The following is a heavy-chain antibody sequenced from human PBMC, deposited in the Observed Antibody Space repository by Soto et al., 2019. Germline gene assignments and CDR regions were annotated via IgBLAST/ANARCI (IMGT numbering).Heavy chain of an antibody. CDR1: GFSLSTSGVG. D-gene: IGHD1-26*01. CDR3: AHTPVGVTFFDY. CDR2: IYWDDDK. Sequence: QITLKESGPTLVKPTQTLTQTSTFSGFSLSTSGVGVGWIHQPPGKALEWLALIYWDDDKRYSPSLRSRLTITKDTSKNQVLLTMTNMDPVDTATYYCAHTPVGVTFFDYWGQGTLVTVSS. J-gene: IGHJ4*02. V-gene: IGHV2-5*02.